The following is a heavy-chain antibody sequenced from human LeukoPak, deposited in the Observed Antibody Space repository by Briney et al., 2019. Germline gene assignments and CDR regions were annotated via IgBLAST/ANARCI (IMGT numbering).Heavy chain of an antibody. CDR2: ISSSSSYI. V-gene: IGHV3-21*01. J-gene: IGHJ3*02. CDR1: GFTFSSYS. CDR3: ARDGSSGWSNAFDI. D-gene: IGHD6-19*01. Sequence: GGSLRLSCAASGFTFSSYSMNWVRQAPGKGLEWVSPISSSSSYIYYADSVKGRFTISRDNAKNSLYLQMNSLRAEDTAVYYCARDGSSGWSNAFDIWGQGTMVTVPS.